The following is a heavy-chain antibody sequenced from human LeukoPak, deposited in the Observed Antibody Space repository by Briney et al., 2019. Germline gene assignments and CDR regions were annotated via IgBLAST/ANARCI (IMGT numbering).Heavy chain of an antibody. CDR3: ARVPGVNYDSSGRNKYYFDY. CDR1: GFTFSSYW. J-gene: IGHJ4*02. Sequence: EGSLRLSCAASGFTFSSYWMSWVRQAPGKGLEWVANIKQDGSEKYYVDSVKGRFTISRDNAKNSLYLQMNSLRAEDTAVYYCARVPGVNYDSSGRNKYYFDYWGQGTLVTVSS. CDR2: IKQDGSEK. V-gene: IGHV3-7*01. D-gene: IGHD3-22*01.